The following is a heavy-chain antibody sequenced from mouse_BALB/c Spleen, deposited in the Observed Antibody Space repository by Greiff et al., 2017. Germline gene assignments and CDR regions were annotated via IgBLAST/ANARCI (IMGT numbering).Heavy chain of an antibody. CDR2: IYPGDGDT. CDR3: ARSHGTPWFAY. CDR1: GYAFSSYW. Sequence: QVQLKESGAELVRPGSSVKISCKASGYAFSSYWMNWVKQRPGQGLEWIGQIYPGDGDTNYNGKFKGKATLTADKSSSTAYMQLSSLTSEDSAVYFCARSHGTPWFAYWGQGTLVTVSA. J-gene: IGHJ3*01. V-gene: IGHV1-80*01. D-gene: IGHD2-1*01.